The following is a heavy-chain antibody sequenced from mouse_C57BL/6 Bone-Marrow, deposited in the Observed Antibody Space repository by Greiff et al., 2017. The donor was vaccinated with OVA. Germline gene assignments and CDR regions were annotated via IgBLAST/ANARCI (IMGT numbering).Heavy chain of an antibody. D-gene: IGHD2-1*01. J-gene: IGHJ3*01. Sequence: EVQLQESGPGMVKPSQSLSLTCTVPGYSITSGYDWHWIRHFPGNKLEWMGYISYSGSTNYNPSLKSRISITHDTSKNHFFLKLNSVTTEDTATYYCARGDGNSAWFAYWGQGTLVTVSA. V-gene: IGHV3-1*01. CDR1: GYSITSGYD. CDR3: ARGDGNSAWFAY. CDR2: ISYSGST.